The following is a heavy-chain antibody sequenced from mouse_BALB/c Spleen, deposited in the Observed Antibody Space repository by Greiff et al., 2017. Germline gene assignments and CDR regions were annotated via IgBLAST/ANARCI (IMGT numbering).Heavy chain of an antibody. CDR2: IDPETGGT. CDR1: GYTFTDYE. J-gene: IGHJ4*01. V-gene: IGHV1-15*01. CDR3: TRIHTDYAMDY. Sequence: VQLQQSGAELVRPGASVTLSCKASGYTFTDYEMHWVKQTPVHGLEWIGAIDPETGGTAYNQKFKGKATLTADKSSSTAYMELRSLTSEDSAVYYCTRIHTDYAMDYWGQGTSVTVSS.